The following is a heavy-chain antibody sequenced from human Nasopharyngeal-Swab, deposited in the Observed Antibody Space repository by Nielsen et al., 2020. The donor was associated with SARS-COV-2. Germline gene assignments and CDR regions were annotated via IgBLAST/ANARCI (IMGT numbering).Heavy chain of an antibody. CDR3: ARGMDTAMVSWATYWYFDL. CDR1: GFTFSDYY. J-gene: IGHJ2*01. Sequence: GESLKISCAASGFTFSDYYMSWIRQAPGKGLEWVSYISSSGSTIYYADSVKGRFTISRDNAKNSLYLQMNSLRAEDTAVYYCARGMDTAMVSWATYWYFDLWGRGTLVTVSS. V-gene: IGHV3-11*01. D-gene: IGHD5-18*01. CDR2: ISSSGSTI.